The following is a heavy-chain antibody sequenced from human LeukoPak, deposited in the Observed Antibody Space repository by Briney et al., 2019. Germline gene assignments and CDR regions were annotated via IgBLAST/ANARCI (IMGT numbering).Heavy chain of an antibody. D-gene: IGHD6-13*01. CDR1: GVTFSSYG. Sequence: GGSLRLSCAASGVTFSSYGMHWVRQAPGKGLEWVANIKQDGSEKYYVDSVKGRFTISRDNAKNSLYLQMNSLRAEDTAVYYCARGTIAAGGYYYFDYWGQGTQVTVSS. CDR2: IKQDGSEK. V-gene: IGHV3-7*04. CDR3: ARGTIAAGGYYYFDY. J-gene: IGHJ4*02.